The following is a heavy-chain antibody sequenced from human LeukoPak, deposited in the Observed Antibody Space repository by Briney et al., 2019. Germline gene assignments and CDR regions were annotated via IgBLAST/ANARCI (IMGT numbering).Heavy chain of an antibody. J-gene: IGHJ4*02. V-gene: IGHV3-30*02. CDR2: IRNDGRNK. CDR3: AKGLRKLIVGSTEYYFDY. D-gene: IGHD1-26*01. Sequence: SGGSLRLSCGAPGFTFSSYGMHWVRQAPGKGLEWVAFIRNDGRNKYYADSVKGRFTISRDNSTNTLYLQMNSLRAEDTAVYYCAKGLRKLIVGSTEYYFDYWGQGTLVTVSS. CDR1: GFTFSSYG.